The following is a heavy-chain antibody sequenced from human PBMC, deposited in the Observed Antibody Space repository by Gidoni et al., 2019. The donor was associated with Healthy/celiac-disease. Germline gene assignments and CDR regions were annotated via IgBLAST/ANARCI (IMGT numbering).Heavy chain of an antibody. J-gene: IGHJ4*02. CDR2: IAYDGSNK. CDR1: GFTFSSYV. Sequence: QVQLVESGGGVVQTGRPLRLSGAAPGFTFSSYVRQWGRQAPGKGLEWVAVIAYDGSNKYYADSVKGRFTISRDNSNTTLYLQMNSLRAEDTAVYYCAKDPTGLYDFWSGYYIDYWGQGTLVTVSS. V-gene: IGHV3-30*18. D-gene: IGHD3-3*01. CDR3: AKDPTGLYDFWSGYYIDY.